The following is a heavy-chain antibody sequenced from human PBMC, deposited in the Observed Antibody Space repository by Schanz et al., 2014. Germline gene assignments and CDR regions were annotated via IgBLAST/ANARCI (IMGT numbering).Heavy chain of an antibody. V-gene: IGHV1-18*01. CDR2: ISTYNSNT. CDR3: ARDYYDILTGYPYDTFDI. CDR1: SYTFTSFG. J-gene: IGHJ3*02. Sequence: QVLLVQSGAEVKKPGASVKVSCKASSYTFTSFGISWVRQAPGQGLEWMGWISTYNSNTNYAQKVQGRVTMTTDTSTSTAYMELRSLRSDDTAVYYCARDYYDILTGYPYDTFDIWGQGTMVTVSS. D-gene: IGHD3-9*01.